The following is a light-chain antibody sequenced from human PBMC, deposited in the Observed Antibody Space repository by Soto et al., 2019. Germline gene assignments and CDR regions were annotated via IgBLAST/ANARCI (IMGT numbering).Light chain of an antibody. V-gene: IGKV3-11*01. J-gene: IGKJ1*01. CDR3: QRGT. CDR1: QSVSSY. CDR2: DAS. Sequence: EIVLTQSPATLSLSPGERDTLSCRASQSVSSYLAWYQQKPGQAPRLLIYDASNRATGIPARFSGSGSGTDFTLTISSLEPEDFAVYYCQRGTFGQGTKVDIK.